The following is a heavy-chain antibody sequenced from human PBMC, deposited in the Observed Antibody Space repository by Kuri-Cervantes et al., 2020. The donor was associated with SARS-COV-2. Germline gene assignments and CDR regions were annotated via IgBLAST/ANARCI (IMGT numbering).Heavy chain of an antibody. CDR1: GFTFSSYE. V-gene: IGHV3-48*03. Sequence: LSLTCAASGFTFSSYEMNWVRQAPGKGLEWVSYISSSGGTIYYADSVKGRFTISRDNAKNSLYLQMNSLRAEDTAVYYCAKDSVVGSGWFFDYWGQGTLVTVSS. J-gene: IGHJ4*02. CDR2: ISSSGGTI. CDR3: AKDSVVGSGWFFDY. D-gene: IGHD6-19*01.